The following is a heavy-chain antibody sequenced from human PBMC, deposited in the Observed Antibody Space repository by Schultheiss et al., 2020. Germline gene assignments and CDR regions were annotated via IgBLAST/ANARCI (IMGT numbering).Heavy chain of an antibody. V-gene: IGHV3-30*03. CDR3: ARATVAGNDY. CDR1: GFTFSYYG. Sequence: GGSLRLSCASSGFTFSYYGMHWVRQAPGKGLEWVAVISYDGSNKYYADSVKGRFTISRDNSKNTLYLQMNSLRAEDTAVYYCARATVAGNDYWGQGTLVTVSS. J-gene: IGHJ4*02. D-gene: IGHD6-19*01. CDR2: ISYDGSNK.